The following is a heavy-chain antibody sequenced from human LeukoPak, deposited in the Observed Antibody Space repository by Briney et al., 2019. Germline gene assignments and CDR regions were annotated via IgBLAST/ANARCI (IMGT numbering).Heavy chain of an antibody. D-gene: IGHD1-1*01. J-gene: IGHJ4*02. Sequence: GGSLRLSCVASGFTVSSYYMSWVRQAPGKGLEWVSLLYTGGTTYYADSVEGRFTISRDNSKNTIYLQMNTLRAEDTAVYYCARGGVNYWNPRYWGQGTLVTVSS. CDR2: LYTGGTT. CDR3: ARGGVNYWNPRY. CDR1: GFTVSSYY. V-gene: IGHV3-53*01.